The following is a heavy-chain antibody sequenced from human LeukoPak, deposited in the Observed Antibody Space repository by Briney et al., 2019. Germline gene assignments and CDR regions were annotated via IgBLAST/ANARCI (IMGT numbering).Heavy chain of an antibody. D-gene: IGHD3-9*01. V-gene: IGHV1-69*13. J-gene: IGHJ6*02. Sequence: SVKVSCKASGGTFSSYAISWVRQAPGQGLEWMGGIIPIFGTANYAQKFQGRVTITADESTSTAYMELSSLRSEDTAVYYCARGILRYFDWTPPSMAYYYYGMDVWGQGATVTVSS. CDR3: ARGILRYFDWTPPSMAYYYYGMDV. CDR2: IIPIFGTA. CDR1: GGTFSSYA.